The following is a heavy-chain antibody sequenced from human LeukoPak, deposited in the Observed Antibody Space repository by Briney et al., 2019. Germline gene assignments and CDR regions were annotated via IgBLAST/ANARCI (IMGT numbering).Heavy chain of an antibody. CDR1: GFTFSSYA. J-gene: IGHJ4*02. V-gene: IGHV3-30-3*01. CDR2: ISYDGSNK. Sequence: GGSLRLSCAASGFTFSSYAMSWVRQAPGKGLEWVAVISYDGSNKYYADSVKGRFTISRDNSKNTLYLQMNSLRAEDTAVYYCASYDSSGYYYVDYWGQGTLVTVSS. D-gene: IGHD3-22*01. CDR3: ASYDSSGYYYVDY.